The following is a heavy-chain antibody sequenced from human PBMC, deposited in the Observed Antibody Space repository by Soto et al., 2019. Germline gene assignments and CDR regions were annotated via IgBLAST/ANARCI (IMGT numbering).Heavy chain of an antibody. V-gene: IGHV4-4*07. CDR3: AREMMAATGRFDP. Sequence: KTSETLSLTCTVSGGSISNYYWSWMRQPAGKGLEWIGRMYTSGSTNYNPSLKSRVTMSVDTSKNQFSLNLNSVTAADTAVYYCAREMMAATGRFDPWGQGILVTVSS. J-gene: IGHJ5*02. CDR2: MYTSGST. CDR1: GGSISNYY. D-gene: IGHD1-26*01.